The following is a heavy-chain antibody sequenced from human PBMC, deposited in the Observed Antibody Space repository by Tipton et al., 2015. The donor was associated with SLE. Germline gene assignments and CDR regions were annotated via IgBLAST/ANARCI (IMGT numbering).Heavy chain of an antibody. D-gene: IGHD3-9*01. V-gene: IGHV1-69*01. CDR2: IIPIFGTA. J-gene: IGHJ3*02. CDR1: GYTFTSYY. Sequence: QVQLVQSGAEVKKPGASVKVSCKASGYTFTSYYMHWVRQAPGQGLEWMGGIIPIFGTANYAQKFQGRVTITADESTSTAYMELSCLRSEDTAVYYCARGFDHGAFDIWGPGTRVTVSS. CDR3: ARGFDHGAFDI.